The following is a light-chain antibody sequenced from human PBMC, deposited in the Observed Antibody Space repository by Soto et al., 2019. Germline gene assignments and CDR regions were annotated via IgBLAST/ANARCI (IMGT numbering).Light chain of an antibody. CDR3: SSYTSSSTWV. V-gene: IGLV2-14*01. CDR1: SSDVGGYNY. CDR2: DVS. Sequence: QSALTQPASVSGSPGQSITISCTGTSSDVGGYNYVSWYQQHPGKAPQLMIYDVSNRPSGVSNRFSGSKSGNTASLTISGLQAEDEADYYCSSYTSSSTWVFGTGTKLTVL. J-gene: IGLJ1*01.